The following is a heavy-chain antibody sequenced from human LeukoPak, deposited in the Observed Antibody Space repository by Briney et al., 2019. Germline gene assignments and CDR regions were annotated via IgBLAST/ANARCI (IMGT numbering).Heavy chain of an antibody. Sequence: RPSETLSLTCTVSGGSISSYYWSWIRQPPGKGLEWIGYIYYSGSTNYNPSLKSRVTISVDTSKNQFSLKLSSVTAADTAVYYCARVGTGGGYWGQGTLVTVSS. J-gene: IGHJ4*02. CDR2: IYYSGST. V-gene: IGHV4-59*08. D-gene: IGHD3-16*01. CDR3: ARVGTGGGY. CDR1: GGSISSYY.